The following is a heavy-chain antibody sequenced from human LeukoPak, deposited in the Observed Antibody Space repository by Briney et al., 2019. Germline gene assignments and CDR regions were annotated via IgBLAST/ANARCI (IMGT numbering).Heavy chain of an antibody. Sequence: ASVKVSCKASGYTFTGYYMHWVRQAPGQGLEWMGWINPNSGGTNYAQKFQGRVTMTRDTSISTAYMELSRLRSDDRAVYYCARVLYYYDSSGYYYDYWGQGTLVTVSS. J-gene: IGHJ4*02. V-gene: IGHV1-2*02. CDR2: INPNSGGT. D-gene: IGHD3-22*01. CDR1: GYTFTGYY. CDR3: ARVLYYYDSSGYYYDY.